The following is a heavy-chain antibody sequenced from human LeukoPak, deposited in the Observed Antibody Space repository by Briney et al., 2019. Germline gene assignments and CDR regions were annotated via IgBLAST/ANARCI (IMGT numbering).Heavy chain of an antibody. CDR2: IKQDGGEK. V-gene: IGHV3-7*03. CDR1: GFIFSNYW. D-gene: IGHD2-15*01. J-gene: IGHJ4*02. Sequence: GESLRPSCVASGFIFSNYWMSWVRQAPGKGLEWVANIKQDGGEKYYVDSVKGRFTISRDNAKNSLYLQMDSLRAEDMAVYYCARHCSGGRCNYDYWGQGTLVTVSS. CDR3: ARHCSGGRCNYDY.